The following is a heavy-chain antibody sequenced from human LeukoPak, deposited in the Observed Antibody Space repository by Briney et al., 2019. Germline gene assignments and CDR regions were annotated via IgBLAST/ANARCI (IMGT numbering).Heavy chain of an antibody. D-gene: IGHD3-22*01. Sequence: GGSLRLSCAASGFIFSDYYMGWIRQAPGGGVEWVSYITDIGIKIYYTDSVKGRFTMSRDNAKKSLYLQMNSLRDEDTAVYYCARAKFDSSGYYYRGFDIWGQGTMVTVSS. V-gene: IGHV3-11*04. CDR3: ARAKFDSSGYYYRGFDI. CDR1: GFIFSDYY. CDR2: ITDIGIKI. J-gene: IGHJ3*02.